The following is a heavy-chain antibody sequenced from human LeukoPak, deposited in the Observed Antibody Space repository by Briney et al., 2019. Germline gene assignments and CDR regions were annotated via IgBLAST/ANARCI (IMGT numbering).Heavy chain of an antibody. CDR2: ISGSGGST. D-gene: IGHD6-19*01. J-gene: IGHJ4*02. Sequence: GGSLRLSCAASGFTFSSYAMSWVRQAPGKGLEWVSAISGSGGSTYYADSVKGRFTISRDNSKNTLYLQMNSLRAEDTAVYYCAKDLGSSGWLTYYFDYWGQGTLVTVSS. CDR3: AKDLGSSGWLTYYFDY. V-gene: IGHV3-23*01. CDR1: GFTFSSYA.